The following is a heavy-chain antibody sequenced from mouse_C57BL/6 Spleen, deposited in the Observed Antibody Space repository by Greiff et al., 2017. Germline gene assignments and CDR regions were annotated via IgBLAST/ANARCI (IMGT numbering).Heavy chain of an antibody. CDR1: GFSLTSYG. CDR3: AKKDYVYYAMDY. D-gene: IGHD1-1*01. Sequence: QVQLQQSGPGLVQPSQSLSITCTVPGFSLTSYGVHWVRQSPGKGLEWLGVIWRGGSTDYNAAFMSRLSITKDNSKSQVFFKMNSLQADDTAIYYCAKKDYVYYAMDYWGQGTSVTVSS. J-gene: IGHJ4*01. CDR2: IWRGGST. V-gene: IGHV2-5*01.